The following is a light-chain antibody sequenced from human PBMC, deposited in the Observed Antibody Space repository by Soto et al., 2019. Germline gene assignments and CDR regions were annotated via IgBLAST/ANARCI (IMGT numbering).Light chain of an antibody. CDR3: SSYTTSNTRQIV. Sequence: SVLTQPAPVSGAPGQSITISCTGNNSDVVGYNYVSWYQHHPGKAPKLIIYDVTNRPSGVSNPFSGSKSGNTASLTISGLQPEDEADYYCSSYTTSNTRQIVFGTGTKVTVL. CDR1: NSDVVGYNY. CDR2: DVT. J-gene: IGLJ1*01. V-gene: IGLV2-14*03.